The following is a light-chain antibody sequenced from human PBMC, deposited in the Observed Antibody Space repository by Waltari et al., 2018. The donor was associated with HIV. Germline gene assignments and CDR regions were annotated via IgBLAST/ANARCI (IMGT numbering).Light chain of an antibody. CDR3: CSYAGSYGVV. J-gene: IGLJ2*01. V-gene: IGLV2-11*01. CDR1: SSAVGGYHY. Sequence: QSALTQPRSVSGSPGQPVTISCTGTSSAVGGYHYVSWYQQHPGKAPKLMIYDVSKRPSGVPDRFSGSKSGNTASLTISGLQAEDEADYYCCSYAGSYGVVFGGGTKLTVL. CDR2: DVS.